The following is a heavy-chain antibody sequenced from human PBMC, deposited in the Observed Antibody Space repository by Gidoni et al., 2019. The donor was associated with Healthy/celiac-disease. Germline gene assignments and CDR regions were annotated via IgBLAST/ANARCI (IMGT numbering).Heavy chain of an antibody. CDR1: GGSISSSSYY. Sequence: QLQLQESGPGLVKPSETLSLTCTVSGGSISSSSYYWGWIRQPPGKGLEWIGSIYYSGSTYYNPSLKSRVTISVDTSKNQFSLKLSSVTAADTAVYYCARTLGSGSLYGMDVWGQGTTVTVSS. D-gene: IGHD3-10*01. V-gene: IGHV4-39*07. J-gene: IGHJ6*02. CDR3: ARTLGSGSLYGMDV. CDR2: IYYSGST.